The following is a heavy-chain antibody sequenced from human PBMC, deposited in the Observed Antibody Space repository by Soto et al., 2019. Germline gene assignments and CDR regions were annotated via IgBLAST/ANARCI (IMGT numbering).Heavy chain of an antibody. CDR1: DYTFTNYG. CDR2: ISAYNGNT. Sequence: ASVKVSCKASDYTFTNYGISWVRQAPGQGLDWMGWISAYNGNTNYAQKLQGRVTMTTDSSTGTAYMELRSLSAEDTALYYCARESEDLTSNFDYWGQGTLVTVSS. CDR3: ARESEDLTSNFDY. V-gene: IGHV1-18*04. J-gene: IGHJ4*02.